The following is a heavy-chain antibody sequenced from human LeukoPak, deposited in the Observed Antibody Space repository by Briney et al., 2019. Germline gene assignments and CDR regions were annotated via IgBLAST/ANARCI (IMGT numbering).Heavy chain of an antibody. Sequence: PSETLSLTCAVSGYSISSGYYWGWIRPPPGKGLEWIGSIYHSGSTYYNPSLKSRVTISVDTSKNQFSLKLSSVTAADTAVYFCARREETYYDTLTGYYVTYFDYWGQGTLVTVSS. CDR1: GYSISSGYY. V-gene: IGHV4-38-2*01. CDR2: IYHSGST. CDR3: ARREETYYDTLTGYYVTYFDY. J-gene: IGHJ4*02. D-gene: IGHD3-9*01.